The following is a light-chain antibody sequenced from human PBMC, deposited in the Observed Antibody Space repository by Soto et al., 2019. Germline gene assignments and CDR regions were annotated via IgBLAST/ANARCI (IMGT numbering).Light chain of an antibody. CDR2: AVS. J-gene: IGKJ5*01. V-gene: IGKV1-12*01. Sequence: DIQMTHSPSPVAASVGDRVTITCRAVQGISSWLAWNQQKPGKAPKLLVYAVSSLQSGVPSRFSGSGSGTDFPLTISSLQPEDSATYYGHQANSFPITFGQGTRLEIK. CDR3: HQANSFPIT. CDR1: QGISSW.